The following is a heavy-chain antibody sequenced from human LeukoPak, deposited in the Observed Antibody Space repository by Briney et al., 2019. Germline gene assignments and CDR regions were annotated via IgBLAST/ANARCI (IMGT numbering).Heavy chain of an antibody. V-gene: IGHV1-18*01. CDR2: TSAYNGNT. CDR3: ARGEYCSSTSCYPGNAFDI. J-gene: IGHJ3*02. CDR1: GYTFTSYG. D-gene: IGHD2-2*01. Sequence: GASVKVSCKASGYTFTSYGISWVRQAPGQGLEWMGWTSAYNGNTNYAQKLQGRVTMTTDTSTSTAYMELRSLRSDDTAVYYCARGEYCSSTSCYPGNAFDIWGQGTMVTVSS.